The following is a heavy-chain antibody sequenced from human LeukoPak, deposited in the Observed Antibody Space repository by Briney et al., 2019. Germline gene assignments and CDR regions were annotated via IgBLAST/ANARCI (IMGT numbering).Heavy chain of an antibody. J-gene: IGHJ2*01. CDR3: AKDRRLRFLGWFHSFGGYFDL. CDR2: IRYDGSNK. CDR1: GFTFSSYA. Sequence: GGSLRLSCAASGFTFSSYAMSWVRQAPGKGLEWVAFIRYDGSNKYYADSVKGRFTISRDNSKNTLYLQMNSLRAEDTAVYYCAKDRRLRFLGWFHSFGGYFDLWGRGTLVTVSS. D-gene: IGHD3-3*01. V-gene: IGHV3-30*02.